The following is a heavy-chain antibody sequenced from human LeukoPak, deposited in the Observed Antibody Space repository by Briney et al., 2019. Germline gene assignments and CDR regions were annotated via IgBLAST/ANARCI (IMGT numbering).Heavy chain of an antibody. CDR2: ISGSGGST. V-gene: IGHV3-23*01. D-gene: IGHD2-2*01. CDR3: AKAGRVYQLPGY. CDR1: GFTFSSYA. Sequence: GGSLRLSCAASGFTFSSYAMSWVRQAPGKGLEWVSAISGSGGSTYYADSVKGRFTISRDNSKNTLYPQMNSLRAEDTAVYYCAKAGRVYQLPGYWGQGTLVTVSS. J-gene: IGHJ4*02.